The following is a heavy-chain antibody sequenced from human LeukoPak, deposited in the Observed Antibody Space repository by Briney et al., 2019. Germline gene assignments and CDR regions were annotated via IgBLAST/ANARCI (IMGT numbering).Heavy chain of an antibody. CDR1: GFTFSSYA. D-gene: IGHD1-1*01. J-gene: IGHJ4*02. Sequence: GGSLRLSCAASGFTFSSYAMSWVRQAPGKGLEGVSAISGSGDSTYYADSVKGRFTISRDNSKNTLYLQMNSLKAEDTAVYYCARDPDGYRQGHHFDYWGQGTLVTVSS. V-gene: IGHV3-23*01. CDR3: ARDPDGYRQGHHFDY. CDR2: ISGSGDST.